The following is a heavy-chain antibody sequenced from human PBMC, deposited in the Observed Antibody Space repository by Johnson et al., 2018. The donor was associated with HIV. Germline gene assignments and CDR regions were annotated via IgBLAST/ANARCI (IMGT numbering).Heavy chain of an antibody. CDR3: AKDLTWEMQDAFDI. D-gene: IGHD1-26*01. CDR2: IYSGGSI. J-gene: IGHJ3*02. Sequence: VQLVESGGGLVQPGGSLRLSCAASGFTVSSNYISWVRQAPGKGLEWVSVIYSGGSIYYADSVKGRFTISRDNSKNTLYLQMNSLRAEDTALYYCAKDLTWEMQDAFDIWGQGTMVTVSS. CDR1: GFTVSSNY. V-gene: IGHV3-53*01.